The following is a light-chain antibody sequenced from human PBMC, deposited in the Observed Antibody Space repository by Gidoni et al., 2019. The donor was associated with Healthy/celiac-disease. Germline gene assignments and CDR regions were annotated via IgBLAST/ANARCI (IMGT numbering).Light chain of an antibody. CDR3: QHYNNWPPYT. Sequence: EIVMTQSPATLSVSPGESATLSCRASQSVSSNLAWYQQKPGQAHRLLIYGASTRATGIPARFSGSGSGTEFTLTISSLQSEDFAVYYCQHYNNWPPYTFGQGTKLEIK. CDR2: GAS. CDR1: QSVSSN. J-gene: IGKJ2*01. V-gene: IGKV3-15*01.